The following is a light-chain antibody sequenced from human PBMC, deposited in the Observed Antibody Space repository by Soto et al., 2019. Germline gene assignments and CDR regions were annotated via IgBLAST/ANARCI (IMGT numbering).Light chain of an antibody. Sequence: DIVLTQSPGTLSLSPGERATVSCRASETVSNAYVAWYQQKPGQAPRLLIYDASIRATGIPDRFSGSGSGTGFTLTISRRQPEDFALYYCQQYGSSPRTFGQGTKVEIQ. J-gene: IGKJ1*01. V-gene: IGKV3-20*01. CDR3: QQYGSSPRT. CDR1: ETVSNAY. CDR2: DAS.